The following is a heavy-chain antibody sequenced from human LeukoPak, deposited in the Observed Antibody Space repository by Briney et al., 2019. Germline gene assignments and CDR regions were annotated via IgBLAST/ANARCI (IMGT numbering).Heavy chain of an antibody. CDR3: ARHRSPSSLSYFDI. Sequence: SETLSLTCIVSGASINSYYWSWIRQPPGKGLEWIGYIYTSETTKYNPSLRSRVSISIDTSKNQFSLRLSSMTAADTAVYYCARHRSPSSLSYFDIWGQGTLVIVSS. D-gene: IGHD6-19*01. CDR1: GASINSYY. V-gene: IGHV4-4*09. J-gene: IGHJ4*02. CDR2: IYTSETT.